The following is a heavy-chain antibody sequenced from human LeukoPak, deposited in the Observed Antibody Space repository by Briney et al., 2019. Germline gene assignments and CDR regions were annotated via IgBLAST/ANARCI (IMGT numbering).Heavy chain of an antibody. CDR2: IRSDESNK. V-gene: IGHV3-30*02. Sequence: GGSLRLSCAASGFTFSNYGMHWVRQAPGKGLEWVAFIRSDESNKYYADSVKGRFTISRDDSKGTLYLQMNSLRAEDTAVYYCANLLVGVSDYWGQGTLVTVSS. CDR1: GFTFSNYG. D-gene: IGHD1-26*01. J-gene: IGHJ4*02. CDR3: ANLLVGVSDY.